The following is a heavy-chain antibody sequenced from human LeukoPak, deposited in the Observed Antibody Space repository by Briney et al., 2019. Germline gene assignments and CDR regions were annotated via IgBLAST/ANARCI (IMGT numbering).Heavy chain of an antibody. J-gene: IGHJ5*02. CDR1: GYTFTSYD. Sequence: GASVKVSCKASGYTFTSYDINWVRQATGQGLEWMGWMNPNSGNTGYAQKFQGRVTMTRNTSISTAYMELSSLRSEDTAVYYCARSVVAPNRANWFDPWGQGTLVTVSS. CDR2: MNPNSGNT. V-gene: IGHV1-8*01. D-gene: IGHD2-15*01. CDR3: ARSVVAPNRANWFDP.